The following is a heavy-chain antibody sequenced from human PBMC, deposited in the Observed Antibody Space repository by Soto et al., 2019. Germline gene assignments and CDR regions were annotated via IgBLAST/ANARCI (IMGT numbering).Heavy chain of an antibody. CDR2: ISGSGDFT. Sequence: GGSLRLSCAASGFTFSSYAMSWVRQAPGKGLEWVSVISGSGDFTFYADSVKGRFTISRDNSKNTLYLQMNSLRAEDTDVYYCAKTQNDILEYWGQGTLVTVSS. CDR1: GFTFSSYA. CDR3: AKTQNDILEY. D-gene: IGHD3-9*01. V-gene: IGHV3-23*01. J-gene: IGHJ4*02.